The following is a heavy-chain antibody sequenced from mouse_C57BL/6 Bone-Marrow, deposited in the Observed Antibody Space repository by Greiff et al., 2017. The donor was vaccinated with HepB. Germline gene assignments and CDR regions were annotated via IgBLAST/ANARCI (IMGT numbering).Heavy chain of an antibody. CDR1: GYTFTNYW. Sequence: VKLQESGAELVRPGTSVKMSCKASGYTFTNYWIGWAKQRPGHGLEWIGDIYPGGGYTNYNEKFKGKATLTADKSSSTAYMQFSSLTSEDSAIYYCARRGRYDYLSWWGQGTTLTVSS. J-gene: IGHJ2*01. V-gene: IGHV1-63*01. CDR2: IYPGGGYT. D-gene: IGHD2-4*01. CDR3: ARRGRYDYLSW.